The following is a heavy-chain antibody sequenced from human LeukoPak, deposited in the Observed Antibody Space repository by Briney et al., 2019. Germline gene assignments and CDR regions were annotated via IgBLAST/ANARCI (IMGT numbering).Heavy chain of an antibody. J-gene: IGHJ4*02. CDR1: GFTFSRNW. CDR2: INSDGSIT. V-gene: IGHV3-74*01. Sequence: QSGGSLRLSCAASGFTFSRNWMHWVRRAPGKGLVWVSRINSDGSITNYADSVKGRFTISRDNAKNTLYLQMSSLRAEDTAVYYCAKIDAYWGQGTLVTVSS. CDR3: AKIDAY.